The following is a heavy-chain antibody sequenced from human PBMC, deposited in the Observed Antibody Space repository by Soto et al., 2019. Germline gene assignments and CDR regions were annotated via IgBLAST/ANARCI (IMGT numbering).Heavy chain of an antibody. J-gene: IGHJ4*02. V-gene: IGHV3-9*01. CDR1: GFSLDHYA. Sequence: EVHLVESGGGLAQPGRSLRLSCVASGFSLDHYAMHWVRQAPGKGLEWGSGLSWDSGVIDYAGSVRGRFTISRDNAKNYLYLQMTSMRAEETALYYCVKDNVGVYCSGGSCYFDYWGQGSLVTVSS. CDR2: LSWDSGVI. CDR3: VKDNVGVYCSGGSCYFDY. D-gene: IGHD2-15*01.